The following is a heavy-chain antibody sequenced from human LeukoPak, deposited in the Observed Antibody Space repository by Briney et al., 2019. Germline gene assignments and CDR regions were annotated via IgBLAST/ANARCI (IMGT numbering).Heavy chain of an antibody. D-gene: IGHD5-12*01. CDR1: GYSFTSYW. V-gene: IGHV5-51*01. Sequence: GESLKISCKGSGYSFTSYWIGWVRQMPGKGLEWMGIIYPGDSDTRYSPSFQGQVTISADKSISTAYLQWSSLKASDTAMYYCARRWSSYGTTGEAFDIWGQGTMVTVSS. CDR3: ARRWSSYGTTGEAFDI. CDR2: IYPGDSDT. J-gene: IGHJ3*02.